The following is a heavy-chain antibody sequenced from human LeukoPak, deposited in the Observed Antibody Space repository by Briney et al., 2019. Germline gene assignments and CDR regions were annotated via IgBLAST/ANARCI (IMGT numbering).Heavy chain of an antibody. CDR1: GFTFRNYA. V-gene: IGHV3-23*01. CDR3: AKGDDFWPQGIDY. Sequence: GGSLRLSCAAAGFTFRNYAMSWVRQAPGKGLEWVSAISGGGDFTYYADSMKGRFTISRDNSKNTLYVQMNSLRAEDTAIYYRAKGDDFWPQGIDYWGQGTLVTVSS. D-gene: IGHD3-3*01. J-gene: IGHJ4*02. CDR2: ISGGGDFT.